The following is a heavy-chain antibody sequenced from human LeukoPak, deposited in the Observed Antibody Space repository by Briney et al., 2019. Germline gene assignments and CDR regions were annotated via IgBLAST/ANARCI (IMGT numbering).Heavy chain of an antibody. J-gene: IGHJ4*02. CDR1: GFTFSSYA. CDR2: ISGSGGST. CDR3: AKDRSYSSGWFDY. D-gene: IGHD6-19*01. Sequence: PGGSLRLSCAASGFTFSSYAMSWVRQAPGKGLEWVSAISGSGGSTYYADSVKGRFTISRDNSKNTLYLQMNSLRAEDTAVYYYAKDRSYSSGWFDYWGQGTLVTVSS. V-gene: IGHV3-23*01.